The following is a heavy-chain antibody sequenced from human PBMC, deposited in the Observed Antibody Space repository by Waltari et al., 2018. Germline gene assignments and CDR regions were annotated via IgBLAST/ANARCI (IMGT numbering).Heavy chain of an antibody. D-gene: IGHD6-13*01. V-gene: IGHV3-30-3*01. CDR3: EVAAAGTVY. CDR2: ISYDGSNK. Sequence: QVQLVESGGGVVQPGRSLRLSCAASGFTFSSYAMHWVRQAQGKGLEWVAVISYDGSNKYYADSVKGRFTISRDNSKNTLYLQMNSLRAEDTAVYYCEVAAAGTVYWGQGTLVTVSS. CDR1: GFTFSSYA. J-gene: IGHJ4*02.